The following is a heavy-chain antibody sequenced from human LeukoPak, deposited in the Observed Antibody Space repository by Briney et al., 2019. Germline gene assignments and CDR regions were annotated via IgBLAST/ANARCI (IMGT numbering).Heavy chain of an antibody. Sequence: ASVKVSCKASGYTLTSYRISWLRQAPGQGLDWMGYISPDKGHTKYSQKIQGRVTMTTDASTSAAYLELRSLTSDDTAVYYCARTPSSVLDPDARWGVGWFGPWGQGTLVIVCS. J-gene: IGHJ5*02. CDR2: ISPDKGHT. CDR3: ARTPSSVLDPDARWGVGWFGP. D-gene: IGHD2-8*01. V-gene: IGHV1-18*01. CDR1: GYTLTSYR.